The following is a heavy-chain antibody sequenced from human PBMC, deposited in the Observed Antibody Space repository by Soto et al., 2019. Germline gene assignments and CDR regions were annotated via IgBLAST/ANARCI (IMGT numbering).Heavy chain of an antibody. D-gene: IGHD6-13*01. Sequence: EVQLLESGGGLVQPGGSLKISCAASGFQLSSCAMSWVRQAPGKGLEWVSGINEGDGATNYLDSVRGRFTISRDNYKNTLYLEMNSLRVEDTAIYYWAKRQAPAGAYEHWGQGILVIGSS. CDR3: AKRQAPAGAYEH. V-gene: IGHV3-23*01. J-gene: IGHJ1*01. CDR2: INEGDGAT. CDR1: GFQLSSCA.